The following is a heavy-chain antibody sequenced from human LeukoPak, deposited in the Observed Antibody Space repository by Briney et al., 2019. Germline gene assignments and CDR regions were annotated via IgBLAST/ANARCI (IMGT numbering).Heavy chain of an antibody. V-gene: IGHV3-30*18. Sequence: GGSLRLSCAASGFTFSNYGMHWVRQAPGKGLEWVAVISNDGNRKYYSDSVKGRFTISRDNSKNTLYLQMNSLTAEDTAVYYCAKDLVLSDGYNFDYWGQGTLVTVSS. CDR3: AKDLVLSDGYNFDY. CDR1: GFTFSNYG. CDR2: ISNDGNRK. D-gene: IGHD5-24*01. J-gene: IGHJ4*02.